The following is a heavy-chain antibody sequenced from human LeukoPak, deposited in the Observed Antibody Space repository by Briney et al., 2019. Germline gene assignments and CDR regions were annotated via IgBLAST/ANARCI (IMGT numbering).Heavy chain of an antibody. CDR2: IHYSGST. D-gene: IGHD3-3*01. J-gene: IGHJ6*03. CDR1: GDSISSGDYY. Sequence: SQTLSLTCTVSGDSISSGDYYWSWIRQPPGTGLEWIGYIHYSGSTYYNPSLKSRVTISVDTSKNQFSLKLSSVTAADTAVYHCATVRFQGYYYYYYMDVWGKGTTVTVSS. CDR3: ATVRFQGYYYYYYMDV. V-gene: IGHV4-30-4*08.